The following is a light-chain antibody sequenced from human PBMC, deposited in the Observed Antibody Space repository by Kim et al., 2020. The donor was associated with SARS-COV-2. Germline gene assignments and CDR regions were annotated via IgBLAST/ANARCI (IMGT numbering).Light chain of an antibody. CDR2: GNS. J-gene: IGLJ7*01. CDR1: SSNIEAGYD. CDR3: QSYDSSLSGWV. V-gene: IGLV1-40*03. Sequence: QRMTISGTGSSSNIEAGYDVHWYQQMPGTASKLLIYGNSNRPSGVPDRFSGSKSGASASLAITGLQAEDEADYYCQSYDSSLSGWVFGGGTQLTVL.